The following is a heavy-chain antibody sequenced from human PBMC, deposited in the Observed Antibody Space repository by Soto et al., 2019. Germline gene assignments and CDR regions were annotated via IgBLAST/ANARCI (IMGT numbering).Heavy chain of an antibody. CDR3: ARGSSVSSGYPIDY. CDR2: IIPILGIA. V-gene: IGHV1-69*02. CDR1: GGTFSSYT. J-gene: IGHJ4*02. Sequence: QVQLVQSGAEVKKPGSSVKVSCKASGGTFSSYTISWVRQAPGQGLEWMGRIIPILGIANYAQKFQGSVTITADKSTSTAYMELSSLRSEDTAVYYCARGSSVSSGYPIDYWGQGTLVTVSS. D-gene: IGHD3-22*01.